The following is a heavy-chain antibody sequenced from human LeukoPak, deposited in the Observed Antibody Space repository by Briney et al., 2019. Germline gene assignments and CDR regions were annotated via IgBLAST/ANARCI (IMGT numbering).Heavy chain of an antibody. Sequence: SETQSLTCTVSGGSISSGGYYWSWIRQHPGKGLEWIGYIYYSGSTYYNPSLKSRVTISVDTSKNQFSLKLSSVTAADTAVYYCARDSVSSGNFDYWGQGTLVTVSS. J-gene: IGHJ4*02. CDR1: GGSISSGGYY. D-gene: IGHD3-22*01. V-gene: IGHV4-31*03. CDR2: IYYSGST. CDR3: ARDSVSSGNFDY.